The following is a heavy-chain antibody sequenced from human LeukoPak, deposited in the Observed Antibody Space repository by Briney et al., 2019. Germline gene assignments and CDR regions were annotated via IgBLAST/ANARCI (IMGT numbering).Heavy chain of an antibody. CDR1: GSTFRNYG. D-gene: IGHD6-6*01. V-gene: IGHV3-23*01. CDR3: ANTHCDSSPIVWNF. Sequence: GGSLRLSCIASGSTFRNYGMSWVRQAPGKGLEWVPGLSDGGTRIFYADSVKGRFTVSRDNSKNTLYLQMDSLRAEDTAVFYCANTHCDSSPIVWNFWGQGTLVTVSS. CDR2: LSDGGTRI. J-gene: IGHJ4*02.